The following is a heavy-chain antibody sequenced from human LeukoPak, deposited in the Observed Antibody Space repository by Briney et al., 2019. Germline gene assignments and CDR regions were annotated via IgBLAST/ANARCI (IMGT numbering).Heavy chain of an antibody. J-gene: IGHJ4*02. CDR2: ISWNSGSI. CDR3: ANENYYDSSGFPDH. V-gene: IGHV3-9*01. D-gene: IGHD3-22*01. Sequence: GGSLRLSCAASGFTFSSYAMHWVRQAPGKGLEWVSGISWNSGSIGYADSVKGRFTISRDNSKNTLYLQVNSLRAEDTAVYYCANENYYDSSGFPDHWGQGTLVTVSS. CDR1: GFTFSSYA.